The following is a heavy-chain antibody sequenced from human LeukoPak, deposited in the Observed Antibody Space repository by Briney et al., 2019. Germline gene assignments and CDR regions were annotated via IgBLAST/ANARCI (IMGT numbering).Heavy chain of an antibody. V-gene: IGHV3-11*01. D-gene: IGHD3-3*01. CDR1: GFTFSDYY. CDR3: ARDQNFWSGYEAFDI. CDR2: ISSSGSTI. J-gene: IGHJ3*02. Sequence: PGGSLCLSCAASGFTFSDYYMSWIRQAPGKGLEWVSYISSSGSTIYYADSVKARFTNSRDNAKNSLYLQMNSLRAEQTAVYYCARDQNFWSGYEAFDIWGQGTMVTVSS.